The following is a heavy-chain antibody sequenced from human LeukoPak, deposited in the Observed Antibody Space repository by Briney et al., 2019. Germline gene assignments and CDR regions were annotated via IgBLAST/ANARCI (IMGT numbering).Heavy chain of an antibody. Sequence: GGSLRLSCAHSGVSLRDSWMSWVRRAPGKGLEWVAYINQDGREKYYVDSVKGRFTISRDNAQTSLCLHMNSLRAEDTAVYYCARDPYSSSWSYGMDVWGQGTTVTVSS. CDR1: GVSLRDSW. D-gene: IGHD6-13*01. CDR2: INQDGREK. CDR3: ARDPYSSSWSYGMDV. V-gene: IGHV3-7*05. J-gene: IGHJ6*02.